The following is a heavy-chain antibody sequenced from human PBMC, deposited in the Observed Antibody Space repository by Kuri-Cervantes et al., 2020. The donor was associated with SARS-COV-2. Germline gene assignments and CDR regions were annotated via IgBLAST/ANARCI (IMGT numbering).Heavy chain of an antibody. J-gene: IGHJ3*02. CDR1: GGTFSSYS. V-gene: IGHV1-69*13. CDR3: ASRYCSGGSCYSLYAFDI. D-gene: IGHD2-15*01. CDR2: IIPTFDTT. Sequence: SVKVSCKASGGTFSSYSVNWVRQAPGQGLEWMGRIIPTFDTTTYAQKFQGRVIFTADESSSTAYMELSSLRSEDTAVYYCASRYCSGGSCYSLYAFDIWGQGTMVTVSS.